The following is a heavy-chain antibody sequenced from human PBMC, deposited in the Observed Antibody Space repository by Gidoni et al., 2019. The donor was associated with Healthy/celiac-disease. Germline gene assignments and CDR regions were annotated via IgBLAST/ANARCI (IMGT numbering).Heavy chain of an antibody. CDR2: ISGSGGST. V-gene: IGHV3-23*01. CDR3: AKDLEVVVTAIGYFDY. D-gene: IGHD2-21*02. CDR1: GFPFSSYA. Sequence: EVQLLASGGGLVQPGGSLRLSCAASGFPFSSYAMSWVRQAPGKGLEWVSAISGSGGSTYYADSVKGRFTISRDNSKNTLYLQMNSLRAEDTAVYYCAKDLEVVVTAIGYFDYWGQGTLVTVSS. J-gene: IGHJ4*02.